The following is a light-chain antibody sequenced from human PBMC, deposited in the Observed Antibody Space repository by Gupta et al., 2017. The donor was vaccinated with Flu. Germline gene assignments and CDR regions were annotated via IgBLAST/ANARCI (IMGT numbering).Light chain of an antibody. CDR2: EVT. CDR1: SRDIVAFNY. CDR3: SSYAGTTL. J-gene: IGLJ3*02. V-gene: IGLV2-8*01. Sequence: GTSRDIVAFNYFSWYQQHPGKAPKLLIYEVTERPSGVPDLFSGSKSGNTASLTISGLHAEDEADYYCSSYAGTTLFGGGTKLTVL.